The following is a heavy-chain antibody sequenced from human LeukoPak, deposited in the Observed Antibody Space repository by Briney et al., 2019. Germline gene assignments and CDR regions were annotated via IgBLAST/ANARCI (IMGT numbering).Heavy chain of an antibody. D-gene: IGHD3-9*01. J-gene: IGHJ6*04. CDR3: ASTSLRYFDVDV. CDR1: GFTFSSYT. CDR2: INHSGST. V-gene: IGHV4-34*01. Sequence: NPGGSLRLSCAASGFTFSSYTMNWVRQPPGKGLEWIGEINHSGSTNYNPSLKSRVTISVDTSKKQFSLKMSSVTAADTAVYYCASTSLRYFDVDVXXKGTTVTXSS.